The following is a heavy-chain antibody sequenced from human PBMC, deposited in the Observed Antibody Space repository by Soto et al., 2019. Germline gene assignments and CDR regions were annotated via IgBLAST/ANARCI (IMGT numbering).Heavy chain of an antibody. Sequence: QVQLQESGPGLVKPSQTLSLTCTVSGGSISSGGYYWSWLRQHPGKGLEWIGYIYYSGSTYYNPSLKSRVTISVDTSKNQFALKLSSVTAADTAVYYCAREPYCSGGSCYHRRAFDIWGQGTMVTVSS. CDR3: AREPYCSGGSCYHRRAFDI. CDR1: GGSISSGGYY. D-gene: IGHD2-15*01. J-gene: IGHJ3*02. CDR2: IYYSGST. V-gene: IGHV4-31*03.